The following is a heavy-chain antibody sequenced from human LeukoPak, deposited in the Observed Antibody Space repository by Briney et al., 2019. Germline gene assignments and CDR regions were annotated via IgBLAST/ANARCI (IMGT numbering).Heavy chain of an antibody. CDR1: GFTFSDYY. Sequence: GGSLRLSCAASGFTFSDYYMSWIRQAPGKGLEWVSYISSSGSTIYYADSVKGRFTISRDNAKNSLYLQMNSLRAEDTAVYYCARIIAVGGTDWFDPWGQGTLVTVSS. V-gene: IGHV3-11*01. J-gene: IGHJ5*02. CDR3: ARIIAVGGTDWFDP. D-gene: IGHD6-19*01. CDR2: ISSSGSTI.